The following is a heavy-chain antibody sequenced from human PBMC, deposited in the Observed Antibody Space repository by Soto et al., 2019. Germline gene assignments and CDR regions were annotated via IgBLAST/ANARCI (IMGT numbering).Heavy chain of an antibody. V-gene: IGHV4-31*03. Sequence: QVHLQESGPGLVKPLQTLSLTCTVSGGSISSGGYYWSWIRQHPGKGLEWIGYIYYSGSTYYNPSRKRRVTISVDRSKNQFSLNLSSVTAADTAGYYCARDVRAAAPGPLDDWGQGTLVTVSS. CDR1: GGSISSGGYY. CDR2: IYYSGST. J-gene: IGHJ4*02. D-gene: IGHD6-13*01. CDR3: ARDVRAAAPGPLDD.